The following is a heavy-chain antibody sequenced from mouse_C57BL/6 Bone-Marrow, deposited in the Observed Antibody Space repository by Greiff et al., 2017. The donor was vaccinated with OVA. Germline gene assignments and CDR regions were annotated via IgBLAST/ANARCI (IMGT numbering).Heavy chain of an antibody. CDR3: AREGNRDFDV. Sequence: QVQLQQSGPELVKPGASVKISCKASGYTFTDYYINWVKQRPGQGLEWIGWIFPGGGSTNYNDKFKGTATLTVDKSSSTAYMVLSSLTSEDSAVYFCAREGNRDFDVWGTGTTVTVSS. CDR1: GYTFTDYY. V-gene: IGHV1-75*01. CDR2: IFPGGGST. D-gene: IGHD2-1*01. J-gene: IGHJ1*03.